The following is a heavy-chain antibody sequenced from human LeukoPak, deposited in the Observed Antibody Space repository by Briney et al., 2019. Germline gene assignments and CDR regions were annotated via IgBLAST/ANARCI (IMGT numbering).Heavy chain of an antibody. CDR1: GFTFSSYA. CDR3: AKAYYDFWSGYPHMDV. CDR2: ISGSGGST. Sequence: TGGTLRLSCAASGFTFSSYAMSWVRQAPGKGLEWVSAISGSGGSTYYADSVKGRFTISRDNSKNTLYLQMNSLRAEDTAVYYCAKAYYDFWSGYPHMDVWGKGTTVTVSS. D-gene: IGHD3-3*01. V-gene: IGHV3-23*01. J-gene: IGHJ6*03.